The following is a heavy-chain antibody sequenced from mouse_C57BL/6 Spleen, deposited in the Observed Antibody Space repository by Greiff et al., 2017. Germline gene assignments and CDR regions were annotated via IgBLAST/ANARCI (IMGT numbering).Heavy chain of an antibody. J-gene: IGHJ1*03. CDR3: ARRNYDSYWYFGV. D-gene: IGHD2-4*01. V-gene: IGHV1-26*01. Sequence: VQLQQSGPELVKPGASVKISCKASGYTFTDYYMNWVKQSHGKSLEWIGDINPNNGGTSYNQKFKGKATLTVDKSSSTAYMELRSLTSEDSADYYCARRNYDSYWYFGVWGTGTTVTVAS. CDR1: GYTFTDYY. CDR2: INPNNGGT.